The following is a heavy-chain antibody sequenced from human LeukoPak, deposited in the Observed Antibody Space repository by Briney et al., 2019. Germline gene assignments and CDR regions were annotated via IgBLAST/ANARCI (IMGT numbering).Heavy chain of an antibody. D-gene: IGHD3-22*01. V-gene: IGHV1-69*13. CDR1: GGTFSSYA. Sequence: SVKVSCKASGGTFSSYAISWVRQAPGQGLEWMGGIIPIFGTANYAQKFQGRVTITADESTSTAYMELSSLRSEDTAVYYCARDPYYYDSSGCPYYYGMDVWGQGTTVTVSS. CDR3: ARDPYYYDSSGCPYYYGMDV. CDR2: IIPIFGTA. J-gene: IGHJ6*02.